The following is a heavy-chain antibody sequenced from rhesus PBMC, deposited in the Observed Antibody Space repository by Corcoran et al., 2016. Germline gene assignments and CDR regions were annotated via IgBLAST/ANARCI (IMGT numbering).Heavy chain of an antibody. V-gene: IGHV4-169*02. CDR1: GGSISSSY. CDR2: IYVSGSST. D-gene: IGHD1-20*01. Sequence: QLQLQESGPGLVKPSETLSVTCAVSGGSISSSYWSWIRQAPGKGVEWIVYIYVSGSSTNYNPSLKSRVTLSVDTSKNQLSLKLGSVTAADTAVYYCASDPAGTNLDYWGQGVLVTVSS. CDR3: ASDPAGTNLDY. J-gene: IGHJ4*01.